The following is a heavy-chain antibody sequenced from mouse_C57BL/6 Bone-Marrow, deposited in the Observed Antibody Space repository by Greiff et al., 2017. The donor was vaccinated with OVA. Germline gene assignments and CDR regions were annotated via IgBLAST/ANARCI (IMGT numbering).Heavy chain of an antibody. CDR2: INPNNGGT. CDR3: ARYWDEEYYFDY. CDR1: GYTFTDYY. D-gene: IGHD4-1*01. Sequence: VQLQQSGPELVKPGDSVKISCKASGYTFTDYYMNWVTQSHGKSLEWIGDINPNNGGTSYNQKFKGKATLTVDKSASTAYMELRSLTSEDSAVYYCARYWDEEYYFDYWGQGTTLTVSS. J-gene: IGHJ2*01. V-gene: IGHV1-26*01.